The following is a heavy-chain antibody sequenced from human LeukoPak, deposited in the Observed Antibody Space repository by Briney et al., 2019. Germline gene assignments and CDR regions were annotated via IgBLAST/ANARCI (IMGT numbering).Heavy chain of an antibody. J-gene: IGHJ5*02. CDR2: INGSGGRT. V-gene: IGHV3-23*01. CDR3: ANPPTVTKIRFDP. CDR1: GFTFSSYA. Sequence: TGGSLRLSCAASGFTFSSYAMSWVRQAPGKGLEWVSDINGSGGRTYYADSVKGRFTISRDNSKNTPYLQMNNLRVEDTAVYYCANPPTVTKIRFDPWGQGTLVTVSS. D-gene: IGHD4-17*01.